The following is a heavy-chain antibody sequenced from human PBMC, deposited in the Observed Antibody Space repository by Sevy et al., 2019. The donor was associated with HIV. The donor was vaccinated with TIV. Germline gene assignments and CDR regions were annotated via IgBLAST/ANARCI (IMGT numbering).Heavy chain of an antibody. CDR2: LKSKAYGGTL. D-gene: IGHD1-1*01. V-gene: IGHV3-49*04. CDR1: GFTFDDYC. J-gene: IGHJ4*02. CDR3: TRWKGGQSIFDY. Sequence: GGSLRLSCTASGFTFDDYCMRWVRQAPGKGLEWVAFLKSKAYGGTLDYAASVKGRFTISRDDSKSIAHLQMTDLKTEDTAIYLRTRWKGGQSIFDYWGQGALVTVSS.